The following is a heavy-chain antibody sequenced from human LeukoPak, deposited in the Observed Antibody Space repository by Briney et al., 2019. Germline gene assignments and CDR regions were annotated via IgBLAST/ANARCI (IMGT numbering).Heavy chain of an antibody. CDR1: SGSISSSSYF. D-gene: IGHD3-10*01. J-gene: IGHJ4*02. CDR3: AYGSGSYN. CDR2: IYYSGST. Sequence: SETLSLTCTVSSGSISSSSYFWGWIRQPPGKGLQWIGSIYYSGSTYYNPSLKSRVTISVDTSKNQFSLKLSSVTAADTAVYYCAYGSGSYNWGQGTLVTVSS. V-gene: IGHV4-39*01.